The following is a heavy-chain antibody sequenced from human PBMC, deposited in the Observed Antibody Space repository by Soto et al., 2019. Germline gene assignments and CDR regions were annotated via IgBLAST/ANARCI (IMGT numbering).Heavy chain of an antibody. Sequence: PGGSLGLACAASGFTFSNYAMGGVRQAPGKGLQWVSTISGSGASTYYGDSVKGRFTLSRDNSENTLFLQMDSLRAEDTAVYYCAKGDLLTGVAHFDYWGQGTLVTVSS. V-gene: IGHV3-23*01. D-gene: IGHD7-27*01. J-gene: IGHJ4*02. CDR3: AKGDLLTGVAHFDY. CDR1: GFTFSNYA. CDR2: ISGSGAST.